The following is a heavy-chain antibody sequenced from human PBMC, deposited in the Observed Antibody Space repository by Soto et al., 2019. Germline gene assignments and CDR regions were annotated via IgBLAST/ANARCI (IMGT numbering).Heavy chain of an antibody. CDR2: ISSTGSFI. J-gene: IGHJ4*02. CDR1: GFSFSTSI. CDR3: ARLSRANYDFWSGDHYFDS. V-gene: IGHV3-21*01. Sequence: PGGSLRLSCAASGFSFSTSIMYWVRQAPGKGLEWVSSISSTGSFIYYADSLKGRFTISRDNADNSLFLQMNNLRAEDTAVYYCARLSRANYDFWSGDHYFDSWGQGTLVTVSS. D-gene: IGHD3-3*01.